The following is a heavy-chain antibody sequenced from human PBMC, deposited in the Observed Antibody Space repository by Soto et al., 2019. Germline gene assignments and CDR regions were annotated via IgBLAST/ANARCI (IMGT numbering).Heavy chain of an antibody. Sequence: EEELVESGGGLVQPGGSLRLTCAVSGFSFRSDWMNWVRQAPGKGLEWVAHTNHDGSEKYYVDSVKGRFTIFRDNAKNSMYVQMNSLRAEDTAVYYCSGGVGDAIWGQGTLVTVSS. D-gene: IGHD1-26*01. CDR1: GFSFRSDW. CDR3: SGGVGDAI. CDR2: TNHDGSEK. V-gene: IGHV3-7*04. J-gene: IGHJ4*02.